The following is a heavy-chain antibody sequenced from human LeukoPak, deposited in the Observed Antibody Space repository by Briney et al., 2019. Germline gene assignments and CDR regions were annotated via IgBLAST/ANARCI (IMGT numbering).Heavy chain of an antibody. J-gene: IGHJ4*02. V-gene: IGHV1-2*02. Sequence: GASVKVSCKASGYTFTGYHMHWVRQAPGQGLEWMGWINPNTGDTNYAQKFQGRVTMTRDTSISAAYMELSWLRSDDTAVYYCTRDPEIASILFEYLGQGTLVTVSS. CDR3: TRDPEIASILFEY. CDR1: GYTFTGYH. D-gene: IGHD2-21*01. CDR2: INPNTGDT.